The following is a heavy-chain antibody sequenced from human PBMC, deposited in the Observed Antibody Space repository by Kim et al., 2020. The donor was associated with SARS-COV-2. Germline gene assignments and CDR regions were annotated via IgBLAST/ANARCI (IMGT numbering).Heavy chain of an antibody. J-gene: IGHJ4*02. CDR3: AVTGGYYDSSGYFDY. CDR2: ISSSSSYI. D-gene: IGHD3-22*01. Sequence: GGSLRLSCAASGFTFSSYSMNWVRQAPGKGLEWVSSISSSSSYIYYADSVKGRFTISRDNAKNSLYLQMNRLRAEDTAMYYCAVTGGYYDSSGYFDYWGQGALVTVSS. CDR1: GFTFSSYS. V-gene: IGHV3-21*01.